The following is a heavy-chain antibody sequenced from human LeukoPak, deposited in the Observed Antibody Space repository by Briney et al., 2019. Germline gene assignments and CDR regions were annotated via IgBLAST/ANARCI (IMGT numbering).Heavy chain of an antibody. CDR1: GFSLSTSGMR. J-gene: IGHJ6*03. Sequence: ESGPALVKPTQTLTLTCTFSGFSLSTSGMRVSWIRQPPGKALEWLARIDWDDDKFYSTSLKTRLTISKDTSKNQVVLTMTNMDPVDTATYYCARASPLSGEHYYMDVWGKGTTVTVSS. CDR2: IDWDDDK. D-gene: IGHD3-3*01. V-gene: IGHV2-70*04. CDR3: ARASPLSGEHYYMDV.